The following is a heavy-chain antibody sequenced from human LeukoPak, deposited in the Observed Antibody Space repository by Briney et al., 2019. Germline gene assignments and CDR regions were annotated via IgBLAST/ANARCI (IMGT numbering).Heavy chain of an antibody. D-gene: IGHD3-3*01. Sequence: GGSLRLSCAASGFTFSSCAMSWVRQAPGKGLEWVAVISYDGSNKYYADSVKGRFTISRDNSENTLYLQMNSLRAEDTAVYYCAKDSMGTNYDFWSGYPKTYGMDVWGQGTTVTVSS. V-gene: IGHV3-30*18. CDR1: GFTFSSCA. CDR3: AKDSMGTNYDFWSGYPKTYGMDV. J-gene: IGHJ6*02. CDR2: ISYDGSNK.